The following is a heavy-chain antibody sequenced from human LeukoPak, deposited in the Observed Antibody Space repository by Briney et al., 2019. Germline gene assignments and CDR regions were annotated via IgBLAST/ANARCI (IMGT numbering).Heavy chain of an antibody. CDR3: AKDTLSYGDRYFDY. CDR1: GFTFDDYA. D-gene: IGHD5-18*01. J-gene: IGHJ4*02. CDR2: ISWNSGSI. V-gene: IGHV3-9*01. Sequence: PGGSLRLSCAASGFTFDDYAMHWVRQAPGKGLEWVSGISWNSGSIGYADSVKGRFTISRDNAKNTLYLQMNSLRAEDTAVYYCAKDTLSYGDRYFDYWGQGTLVTVSS.